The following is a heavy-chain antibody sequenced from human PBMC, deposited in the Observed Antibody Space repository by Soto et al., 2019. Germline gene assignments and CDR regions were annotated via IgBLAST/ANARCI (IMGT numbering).Heavy chain of an antibody. CDR2: ISGSGGST. D-gene: IGHD3-10*01. Sequence: GGSLRLSCAASGFTFSSYAMSWVRQAPGKGLEWVSAISGSGGSTYYADSVKGRFTISRDNSKNTLYLQMNSLRAEDTVVYYCAKGLKYYYGSGSYHFDYWGQGTLVTVSS. V-gene: IGHV3-23*01. CDR1: GFTFSSYA. J-gene: IGHJ4*02. CDR3: AKGLKYYYGSGSYHFDY.